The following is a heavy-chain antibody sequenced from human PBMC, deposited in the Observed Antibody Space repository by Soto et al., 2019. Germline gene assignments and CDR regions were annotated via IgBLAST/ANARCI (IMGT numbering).Heavy chain of an antibody. Sequence: EVQLLDSGGGLVQPGGSLRLSCAASGFTFSSYAMSWVRQAPGKGLEWVSGISAGGNSTYYADSVKGRFTISRDNSKNTVYLQMNSRRAEDTAVYDCAKDVASGWTHNGFDPWGQGTLVSVSS. D-gene: IGHD6-19*01. J-gene: IGHJ5*02. V-gene: IGHV3-23*01. CDR2: ISAGGNST. CDR3: AKDVASGWTHNGFDP. CDR1: GFTFSSYA.